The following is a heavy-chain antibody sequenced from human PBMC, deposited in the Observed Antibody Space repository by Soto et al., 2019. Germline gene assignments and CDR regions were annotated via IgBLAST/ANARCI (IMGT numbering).Heavy chain of an antibody. Sequence: GGSLRLSCAASGFTFSSYWMHWVRQAPGKGLVWVSRINSDGSSTSYADSVKGRFTISRDNAKNTLYLQMNSLRAEDTAVYYCARDDYDILTGYYNFDYWGQGTLVTVSS. CDR1: GFTFSSYW. J-gene: IGHJ4*02. D-gene: IGHD3-9*01. V-gene: IGHV3-74*01. CDR2: INSDGSST. CDR3: ARDDYDILTGYYNFDY.